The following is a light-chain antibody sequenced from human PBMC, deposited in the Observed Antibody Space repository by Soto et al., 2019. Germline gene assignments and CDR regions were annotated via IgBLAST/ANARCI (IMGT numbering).Light chain of an antibody. CDR1: QSISSW. V-gene: IGKV1-5*03. J-gene: IGKJ1*01. CDR3: QQYKAFWT. Sequence: DIQMTQSPSTLSASVGDRVTITCRASQSISSWLAWYQQKPGKAPNLLIYKAYSLESGVPSRFSGSGSGTDFALTINSLQRDDFAPYYCQQYKAFWTFGQGTKVELK. CDR2: KAY.